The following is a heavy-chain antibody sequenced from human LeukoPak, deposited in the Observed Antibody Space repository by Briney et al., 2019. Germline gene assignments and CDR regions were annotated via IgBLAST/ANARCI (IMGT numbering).Heavy chain of an antibody. CDR3: AQRRRPYYLFYP. V-gene: IGHV2-5*02. Sequence: SGPRLSTAPPPLTLTCAFSGTALGTSGVGVWWIRQPAVTVLVCLALIDWDDDKRYSPSLKSRLTITKDTSKNQVVLTMTNMDPVDTATYYCAQRRRPYYLFYPCGQGSLVTVSS. D-gene: IGHD3-10*01. CDR2: IDWDDDK. J-gene: IGHJ5*02. CDR1: GTALGTSGVG.